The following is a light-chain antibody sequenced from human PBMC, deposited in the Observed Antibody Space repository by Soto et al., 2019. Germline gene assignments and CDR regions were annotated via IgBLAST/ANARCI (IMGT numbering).Light chain of an antibody. CDR1: QSVNSNY. V-gene: IGKV3-20*01. J-gene: IGKJ1*01. CDR3: QQYGRSPWT. CDR2: GAS. Sequence: EIVLTQSPGTLSLSPGERATLSCRASQSVNSNYLAWYQQKPGQAPRLLIYGASSRASGIPDRFSGSGSGTDVTLSISRLEPEAFAVYYCQQYGRSPWTFGQGTKVEIK.